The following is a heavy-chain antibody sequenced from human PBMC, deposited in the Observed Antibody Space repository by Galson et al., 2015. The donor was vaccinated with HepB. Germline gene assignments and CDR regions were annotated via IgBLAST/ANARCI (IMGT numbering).Heavy chain of an antibody. D-gene: IGHD3-22*01. CDR3: ARVVVRYYDGDAFDI. Sequence: SVKVSCKASGYTFTSYYMHWVRQAPGQGLEWMGIINPSGGSTSYAQKFQGRVTMTRDTSTSTVYMELSSLRSEDTAVYYCARVVVRYYDGDAFDIWGQGTMVTVSS. J-gene: IGHJ3*02. CDR1: GYTFTSYY. V-gene: IGHV1-46*01. CDR2: INPSGGST.